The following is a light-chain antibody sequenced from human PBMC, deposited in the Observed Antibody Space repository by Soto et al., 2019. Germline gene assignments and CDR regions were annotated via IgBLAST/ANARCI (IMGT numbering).Light chain of an antibody. J-gene: IGKJ5*01. CDR3: QQRSNWPLIT. V-gene: IGKV3-11*01. Sequence: EIVLTQSPATLSLSPGERATLSCRASQSVGSYLGWYQQKPDQAPRLLIYGASYRATGIPPRFSGSGSGTDFTLTISSLEPEDFAVYYCQQRSNWPLITFGQGTRLEIK. CDR1: QSVGSY. CDR2: GAS.